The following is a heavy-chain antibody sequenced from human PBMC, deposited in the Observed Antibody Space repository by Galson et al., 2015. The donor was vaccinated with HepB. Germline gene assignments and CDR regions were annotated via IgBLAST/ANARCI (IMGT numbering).Heavy chain of an antibody. CDR2: ISAYNGNT. V-gene: IGHV1-18*01. Sequence: SVKVSCKASGYTFTSYGISWVRQAPGQGLEWMGWISAYNGNTNYAQKLQGRVTMTTDTSTSTAHMELRSLRSDDTAVYYCARDSDIVVVPAWNWGQGTLVTVSS. J-gene: IGHJ4*02. CDR1: GYTFTSYG. CDR3: ARDSDIVVVPAWN. D-gene: IGHD2-2*01.